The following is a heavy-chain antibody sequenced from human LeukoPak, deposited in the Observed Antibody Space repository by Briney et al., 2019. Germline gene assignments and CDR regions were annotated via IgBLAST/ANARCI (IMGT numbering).Heavy chain of an antibody. J-gene: IGHJ4*02. CDR2: ISTDARTI. CDR3: VRGQATAWGLDY. Sequence: GGSLRLSCAASGFTFSSYSMNWARQAPGKGLVWVSHISTDARTITYAAFVKGRFTISRDNAKNTLYLQMNSLRAEDTALYYCVRGQATAWGLDYWGQETLVTVSS. V-gene: IGHV3-74*01. D-gene: IGHD6-13*01. CDR1: GFTFSSYS.